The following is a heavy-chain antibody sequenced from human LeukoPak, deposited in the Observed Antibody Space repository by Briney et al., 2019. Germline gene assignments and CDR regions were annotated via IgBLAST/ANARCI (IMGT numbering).Heavy chain of an antibody. D-gene: IGHD3-16*02. V-gene: IGHV4-39*07. CDR3: AGDYYDYVWGSYRPFDY. Sequence: SETLSLTCTVSGGSISSSSYYWGWIRQPPGKGLEWIGSIYYSGSTYSNPSLKSRVTISVDTSKNRFSLKLSSVTAAATAVYYCAGDYYDYVWGSYRPFDYWGQGTLVIVSS. J-gene: IGHJ4*02. CDR2: IYYSGST. CDR1: GGSISSSSYY.